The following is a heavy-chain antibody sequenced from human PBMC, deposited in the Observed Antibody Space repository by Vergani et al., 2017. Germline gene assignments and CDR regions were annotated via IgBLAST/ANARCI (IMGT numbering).Heavy chain of an antibody. Sequence: QVQVVQSGAEVKKSGASVKVSCKTSGYTFSHYYMHWVRQAPGQGLEWMGIINPSGGHTNYAQKFQGRVTMTRDTSTSTVYMELSSLRSEDTAVYYCARDPDIVVVPAAPYYYYYYGMDVWGQGTTVTVSS. D-gene: IGHD2-2*01. CDR1: GYTFSHYY. CDR3: ARDPDIVVVPAAPYYYYYYGMDV. CDR2: INPSGGHT. J-gene: IGHJ6*02. V-gene: IGHV1-46*01.